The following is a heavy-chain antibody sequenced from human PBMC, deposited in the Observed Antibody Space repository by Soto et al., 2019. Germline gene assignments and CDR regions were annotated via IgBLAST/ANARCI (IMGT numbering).Heavy chain of an antibody. CDR3: ARAVASHYFDY. V-gene: IGHV4-4*02. D-gene: IGHD6-19*01. Sequence: QVQLQESGPGLVKPSGTLSLTCAVSGDSISSSNWWSWVRQPPGKGLEWIGEIYHSGSTNYNPSLNSRVTISVDKSKNQFSLKLDSVTAADTAVYYCARAVASHYFDYWGQGTLVTVSS. CDR2: IYHSGST. J-gene: IGHJ4*02. CDR1: GDSISSSNW.